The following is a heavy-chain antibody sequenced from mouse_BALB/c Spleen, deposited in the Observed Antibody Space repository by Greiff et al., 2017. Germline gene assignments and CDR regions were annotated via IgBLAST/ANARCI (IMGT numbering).Heavy chain of an antibody. J-gene: IGHJ1*01. CDR1: GYSFTSYY. Sequence: EVQLQQSGPELMKPGASVKISCKASGYSFTSYYMHWVKQSHGKSLEWIGYIDPFNGGTSYNQKFKGKATLTVDKSSSTAYMHLSSLTSEDSAVYYCASTVVATDWYFDVWGAGTTVTVSS. V-gene: IGHV1S135*01. D-gene: IGHD1-1*01. CDR2: IDPFNGGT. CDR3: ASTVVATDWYFDV.